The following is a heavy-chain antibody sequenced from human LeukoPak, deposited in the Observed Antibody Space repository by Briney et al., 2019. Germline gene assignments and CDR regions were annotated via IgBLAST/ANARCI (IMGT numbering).Heavy chain of an antibody. J-gene: IGHJ4*02. CDR1: GYTLTELS. V-gene: IGHV1-24*01. CDR3: ATGYSSSSGGLYFDY. CDR2: FDPEDGET. Sequence: ASVKVSCKVSGYTLTELSMHWVRQAPGKGLEWMGGFDPEDGETIYAQKFQGRVTMTEDTSTDTACMELSSLRSEDTAVYYCATGYSSSSGGLYFDYWGQGTLVTVSS. D-gene: IGHD6-6*01.